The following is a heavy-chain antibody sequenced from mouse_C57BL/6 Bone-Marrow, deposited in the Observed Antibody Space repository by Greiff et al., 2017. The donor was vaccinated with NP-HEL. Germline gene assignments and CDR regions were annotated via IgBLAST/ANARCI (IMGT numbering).Heavy chain of an antibody. CDR2: INYDGSST. J-gene: IGHJ4*01. Sequence: EVQVVESAGGLVQPGSSMKLSCTASGFTFSDYYMAWVRQVPEKGLEWVANINYDGSSTYYLDSLKSRFIISRDNAKNMLYLQMRSLKSEDTATYYCAREGGLRRRTYAMDYWGQGTSDTVSS. V-gene: IGHV5-16*01. CDR1: GFTFSDYY. D-gene: IGHD2-4*01. CDR3: AREGGLRRRTYAMDY.